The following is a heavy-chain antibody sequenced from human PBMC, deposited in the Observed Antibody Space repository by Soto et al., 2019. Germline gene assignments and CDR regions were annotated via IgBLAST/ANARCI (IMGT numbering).Heavy chain of an antibody. J-gene: IGHJ6*03. CDR2: IYSGGST. CDR1: GFTVSSNY. D-gene: IGHD4-17*01. V-gene: IGHV3-66*01. CDR3: ARAASTVTPDYYYYYMDV. Sequence: GGSLRLSCAASGFTVSSNYMSWVRQAPGKGLEWVSVIYSGGSTYYADSVKGRFTISRDNSKNTLYLQMNSLRAEDTAVYYCARAASTVTPDYYYYYMDVWGKWTTVTVSS.